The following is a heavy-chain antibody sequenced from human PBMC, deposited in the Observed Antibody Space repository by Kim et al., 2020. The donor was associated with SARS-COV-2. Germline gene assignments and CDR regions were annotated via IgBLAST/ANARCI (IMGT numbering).Heavy chain of an antibody. CDR2: IRKKAENHAT. CDR3: SRQTVSCHDY. V-gene: IGHV3-73*01. CDR1: GFTFSDSH. J-gene: IGHJ4*02. D-gene: IGHD2-2*01. Sequence: GGSLRLSCAASGFTFSDSHIHWVRQSSGKGLEWVGHIRKKAENHATAYSPSVKGRFTISRDDSQNTAYLQMNSLKTEDTAVYYCSRQTVSCHDYWGQGTLVSVSS.